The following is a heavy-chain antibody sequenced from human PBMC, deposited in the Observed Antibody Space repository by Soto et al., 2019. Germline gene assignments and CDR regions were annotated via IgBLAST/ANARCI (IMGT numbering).Heavy chain of an antibody. CDR3: ARGPGGPDGPGDY. J-gene: IGHJ4*02. Sequence: QVQLVQSGAEVKKPGASVKVSCKASGYTFTSYAMHWVCQAPGQRLEWMGWINAGNGNTKYSQKFQGRVTITRDTSASTAYMGLSSLRSEDTAVYYCARGPGGPDGPGDYWGQGTLVTVSS. D-gene: IGHD2-15*01. V-gene: IGHV1-3*01. CDR1: GYTFTSYA. CDR2: INAGNGNT.